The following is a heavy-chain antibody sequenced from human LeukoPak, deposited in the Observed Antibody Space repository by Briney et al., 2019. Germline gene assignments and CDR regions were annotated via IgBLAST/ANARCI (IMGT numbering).Heavy chain of an antibody. D-gene: IGHD2-2*01. CDR1: GYTFTSYG. V-gene: IGHV1-18*01. CDR2: ISPYNGNT. Sequence: ASVKVSCKASGYTFTSYGISWVRQAPGQGLEWMGWISPYNGNTNYAQKLQGRVTMTTDTSTNTAYMELRSLRSDDTALYYCARDRVHCSTTSCYLGARPRFDCWGQGTLVTVSS. CDR3: ARDRVHCSTTSCYLGARPRFDC. J-gene: IGHJ4*02.